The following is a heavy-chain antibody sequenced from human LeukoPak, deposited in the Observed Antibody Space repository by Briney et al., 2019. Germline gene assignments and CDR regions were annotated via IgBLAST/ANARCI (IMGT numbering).Heavy chain of an antibody. V-gene: IGHV4-39*01. CDR1: GGSISSSSYY. D-gene: IGHD5-12*01. J-gene: IGHJ4*02. Sequence: SETLSLTCTVSGGSISSSSYYWGWIRQPPGKGLEWIGRIYYSGSTYYNPSLKSRVTISVDTSKNQFSLKLSSVTAADTAVYYCARHRGYSGYDLEYFDYWGQGTLVTVSS. CDR2: IYYSGST. CDR3: ARHRGYSGYDLEYFDY.